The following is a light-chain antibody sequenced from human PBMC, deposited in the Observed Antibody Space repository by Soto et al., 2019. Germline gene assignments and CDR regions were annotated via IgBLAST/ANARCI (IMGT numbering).Light chain of an antibody. V-gene: IGLV4-69*01. CDR2: LSSDGSH. Sequence: QPVLTQSPSASASLGASVKLTCTLSSGHSSYAIAWHQQQPEKGTRYLMKLSSDGSHSKGDGIPDRFSGSSSGAERYLTISSLQSEDEADYYCQTWDTGARVVFGGVTKLTVL. J-gene: IGLJ2*01. CDR3: QTWDTGARVV. CDR1: SGHSSYA.